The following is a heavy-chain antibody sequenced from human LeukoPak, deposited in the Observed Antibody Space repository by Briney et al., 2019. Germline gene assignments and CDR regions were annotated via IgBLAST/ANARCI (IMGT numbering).Heavy chain of an antibody. J-gene: IGHJ4*02. CDR3: ARGKGYCSSTSCYTKQQGFDY. CDR1: GGSFSGYY. CDR2: INHSGST. D-gene: IGHD2-2*02. V-gene: IGHV4-34*01. Sequence: SETLSLTCAVYGGSFSGYYWSWIRQPPGKGLEWIGEINHSGSTNYNPSLKSRVTISVDTSKNQFSLKLSSVTAADTAVYYCARGKGYCSSTSCYTKQQGFDYWGQGTLVIVSS.